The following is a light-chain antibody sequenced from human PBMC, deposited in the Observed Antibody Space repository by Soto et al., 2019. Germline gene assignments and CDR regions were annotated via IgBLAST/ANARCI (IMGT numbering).Light chain of an antibody. V-gene: IGKV3-15*01. J-gene: IGKJ1*01. CDR2: RAS. CDR1: QSVSSN. Sequence: DILMTQSPATLSLSPGGRATLSCRASQSVSSNLAWYQQTLGPAPRPLIQRASTRATGIPARFSGSGFGTEFTLTVSSLQSEDCAVYFCQQYNNWPGTFGQGTKVDI. CDR3: QQYNNWPGT.